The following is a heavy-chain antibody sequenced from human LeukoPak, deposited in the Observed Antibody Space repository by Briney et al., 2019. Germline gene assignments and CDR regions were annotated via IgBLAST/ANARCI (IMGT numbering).Heavy chain of an antibody. CDR1: GYSFTSHW. CDR3: ARHPIAAGGAYNWFDP. V-gene: IGHV5-51*01. Sequence: GESLKISCKGSGYGSGYSFTSHWIAWVRQMPGKGLEWMGIIYPRDSNTIYSPSFQGQVTISVDTSINTAHLQWISLKASDTAMYYCARHPIAAGGAYNWFDPWGQGTLVTVSS. D-gene: IGHD6-13*01. J-gene: IGHJ5*02. CDR2: IYPRDSNT.